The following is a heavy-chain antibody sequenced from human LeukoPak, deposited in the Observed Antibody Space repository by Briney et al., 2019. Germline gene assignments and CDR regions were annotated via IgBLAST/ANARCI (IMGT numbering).Heavy chain of an antibody. CDR1: GYSFTSFG. Sequence: ASVKVSCKASGYSFTSFGITWVRRAPGQGLEWMGWISAYNGNTNYAQKLQGRVTMTTDTSTSTAYMELRTLRSDDTAVYYCARDSVAVSDTVDYWGQGTLVTVSS. V-gene: IGHV1-18*01. CDR2: ISAYNGNT. D-gene: IGHD6-19*01. J-gene: IGHJ4*02. CDR3: ARDSVAVSDTVDY.